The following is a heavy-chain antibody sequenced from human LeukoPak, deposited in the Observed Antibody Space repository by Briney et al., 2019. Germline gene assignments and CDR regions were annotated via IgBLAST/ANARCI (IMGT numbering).Heavy chain of an antibody. Sequence: PSQTLSLTCTVSGGSISSGGYYWSWIRQHPGKGLEWIGYIYYSGSTYYNPSLKSRVTISVDTPKNQFSLKLSSVTAADTAVYYCARAAYCGGDCPDGNWFDPWGQGTLVTVSS. CDR2: IYYSGST. CDR3: ARAAYCGGDCPDGNWFDP. V-gene: IGHV4-31*03. D-gene: IGHD2-21*02. J-gene: IGHJ5*02. CDR1: GGSISSGGYY.